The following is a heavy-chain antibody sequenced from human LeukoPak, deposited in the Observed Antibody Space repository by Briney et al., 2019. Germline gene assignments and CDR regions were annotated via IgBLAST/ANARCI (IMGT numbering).Heavy chain of an antibody. J-gene: IGHJ3*02. V-gene: IGHV3-74*01. CDR1: GFTFSNYW. D-gene: IGHD3-16*01. Sequence: GGSLRLSCAASGFTFSNYWMHWVRQAPGKGLMWVSRINSDGGSITYADSVKGRFTISRENAKNSLHLQMNSLRAGDTAVYYCGRYGSDAFDIWGRGTMVTVSS. CDR2: INSDGGSI. CDR3: GRYGSDAFDI.